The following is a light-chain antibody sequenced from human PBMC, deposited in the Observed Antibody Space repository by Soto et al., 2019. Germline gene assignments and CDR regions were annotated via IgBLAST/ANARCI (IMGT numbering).Light chain of an antibody. J-gene: IGKJ3*01. Sequence: DTVMTQSPDSLAVSLGERATINCKSSQSVLYSPNNRNFLAWYQQKPGQPPKLLIYWASTRESGVPDRFSGSGSGTDFSLTISSLQAEDVAVYYCQQYLHAPFTFGPGTNVEIK. CDR1: QSVLYSPNNRNF. V-gene: IGKV4-1*01. CDR2: WAS. CDR3: QQYLHAPFT.